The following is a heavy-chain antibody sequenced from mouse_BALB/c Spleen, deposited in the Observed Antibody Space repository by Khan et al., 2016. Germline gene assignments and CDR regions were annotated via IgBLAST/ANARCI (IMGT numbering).Heavy chain of an antibody. J-gene: IGHJ2*01. CDR3: TRSGGSFYDY. D-gene: IGHD1-1*01. Sequence: QVQLQQPGAELVRPGASVKLSCKASGYIFTSYWLNWVKQRPGQGLEWIGHIYPSDSYTHYTQKFKDKAALTVDKSSSTAYMQLSSPTAEDYAVYYCTRSGGSFYDYWGQGTTLAVSA. V-gene: IGHV1-69*02. CDR1: GYIFTSYW. CDR2: IYPSDSYT.